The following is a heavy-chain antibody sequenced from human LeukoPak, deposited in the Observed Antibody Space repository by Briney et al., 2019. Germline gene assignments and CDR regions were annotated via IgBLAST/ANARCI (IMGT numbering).Heavy chain of an antibody. CDR3: ARSPPRTQRKMGYFDY. V-gene: IGHV1-69*05. CDR2: IIPIFGTA. Sequence: ASVKVSCKASGGTFSSYAISWVRQAPGQGLEWVGGIIPIFGTANYAQKFQGRVTITTDESTSTAYMELSSLRSEDTAVYYCARSPPRTQRKMGYFDYWGQGTLVTVSS. J-gene: IGHJ4*02. D-gene: IGHD5-24*01. CDR1: GGTFSSYA.